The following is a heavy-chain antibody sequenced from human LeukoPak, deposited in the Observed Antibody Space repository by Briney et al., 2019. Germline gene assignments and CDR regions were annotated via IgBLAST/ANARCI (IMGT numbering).Heavy chain of an antibody. CDR2: ISAYNGNT. V-gene: IGHV1-18*04. J-gene: IGHJ4*02. CDR1: GYTFTGYY. D-gene: IGHD3-10*01. Sequence: ASMKVSCKASGYTFTGYYIHWLRQAPGQGLEWMGWISAYNGNTNYAQKLQGRVTMTTDTSTSTAYMELRTLRSDDTAVYYCARGGLVAMIGGFDYWGQGTLVTVSS. CDR3: ARGGLVAMIGGFDY.